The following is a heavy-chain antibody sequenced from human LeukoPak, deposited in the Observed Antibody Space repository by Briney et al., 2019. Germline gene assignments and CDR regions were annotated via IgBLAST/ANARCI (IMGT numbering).Heavy chain of an antibody. CDR2: FDPEDGET. J-gene: IGHJ4*02. D-gene: IGHD6-19*01. CDR1: LYTLSELS. Sequence: ASVKVSCKVSLYTLSELSMHWVRQAPGKGLEWRGGFDPEDGETIFAQKFHGRVTMTEDTSTDTAYMELSSLRSEDTAVYYCATWARYSSGWVSYFDYWGKGTLVTVSS. V-gene: IGHV1-24*01. CDR3: ATWARYSSGWVSYFDY.